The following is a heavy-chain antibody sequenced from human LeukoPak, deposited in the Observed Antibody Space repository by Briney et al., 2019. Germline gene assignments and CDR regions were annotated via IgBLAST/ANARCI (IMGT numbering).Heavy chain of an antibody. D-gene: IGHD1-20*01. CDR1: GYTFTSYY. J-gene: IGHJ4*02. CDR3: AREPNEAYNWNVEYFDY. CDR2: INPSGGST. V-gene: IGHV1-46*01. Sequence: ASVTVSFTASGYTFTSYYMHWVRQAPGQGLEWMGIINPSGGSTSYAQKFQGRVTMTRDTSTSTVYMELSSLRSEDTAVYYCAREPNEAYNWNVEYFDYWGQETLVTVSS.